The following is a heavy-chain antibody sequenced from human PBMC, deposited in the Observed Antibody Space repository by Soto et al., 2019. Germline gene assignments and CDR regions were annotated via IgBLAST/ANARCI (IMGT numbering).Heavy chain of an antibody. V-gene: IGHV4-39*01. D-gene: IGHD2-2*01. CDR3: ARLHCHSPNCAPLDP. CDR1: GGSISDDTYY. CDR2: ISYSGTS. Sequence: PSETLSLTCTVSGGSISDDTYYWGWIRQPPGKGLEWIGSISYSGTSSYNPSLKSRVTMSVDTSKKQLSLRLSSVTAADTAVYYCARLHCHSPNCAPLDPWGQGTLVTVSS. J-gene: IGHJ5*02.